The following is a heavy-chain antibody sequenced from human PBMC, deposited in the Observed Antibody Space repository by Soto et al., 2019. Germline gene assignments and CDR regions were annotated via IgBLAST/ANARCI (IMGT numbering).Heavy chain of an antibody. D-gene: IGHD6-25*01. CDR1: GYAFTMFY. V-gene: IGHV1-46*01. CDR3: ARAMAADDKWEGRFWFDP. CDR2: INADGGST. J-gene: IGHJ5*02. Sequence: VQLVQSGAEVREPGASVMLSCKTSGYAFTMFYMSWVRQAPGQGLEWMGTINADGGSTTYAQNFQGRLTMTSDTSTGTISMDLSSLKSADTAVYYCARAMAADDKWEGRFWFDPWGQGALVTVSS.